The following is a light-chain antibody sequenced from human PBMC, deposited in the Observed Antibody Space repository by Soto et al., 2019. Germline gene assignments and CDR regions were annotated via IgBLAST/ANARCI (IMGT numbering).Light chain of an antibody. CDR3: LQYGNSPIT. V-gene: IGKV3-20*01. CDR1: ERIYSAY. CDR2: GTS. Sequence: EFVLTQSPGTLSLCRGERATLSCRASERIYSAYLGWYQQKPGQAPRLLIYGTSSRATGIPDRFSGSGSGTDFTLTISRLEPEDFAVYYRLQYGNSPITFGQGTRLEI. J-gene: IGKJ5*01.